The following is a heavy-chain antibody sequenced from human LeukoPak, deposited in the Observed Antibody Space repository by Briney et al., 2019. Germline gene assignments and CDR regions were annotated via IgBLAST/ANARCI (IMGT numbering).Heavy chain of an antibody. V-gene: IGHV3-21*01. CDR2: VSSANNYI. CDR3: SRDIGGSFYGRPFDY. D-gene: IGHD1-26*01. J-gene: IGHJ4*02. CDR1: GFTFSSYS. Sequence: NSGGSLRLSCAASGFTFSSYSMNWVRQAPGKGLEWVSSVSSANNYIYYTDSVKGRFTISRDNAKNSLYLQMNSLRAEDTAIYYCSRDIGGSFYGRPFDYWGQGTLVTVSS.